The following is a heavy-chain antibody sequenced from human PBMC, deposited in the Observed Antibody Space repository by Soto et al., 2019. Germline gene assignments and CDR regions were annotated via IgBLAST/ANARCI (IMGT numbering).Heavy chain of an antibody. CDR1: GFTFSSYA. J-gene: IGHJ4*02. CDR2: ISGSGGST. CDR3: AKDRPLLWFGELSYYFDY. D-gene: IGHD3-10*01. V-gene: IGHV3-23*01. Sequence: GGSLRLSCAASGFTFSSYAMSWVRQAPGKGLEWVSAISGSGGSTYYADSVKGRFIISRDNSKNTLYLQMNSLRAEDTAVYYCAKDRPLLWFGELSYYFDYWGQGTLVTVSS.